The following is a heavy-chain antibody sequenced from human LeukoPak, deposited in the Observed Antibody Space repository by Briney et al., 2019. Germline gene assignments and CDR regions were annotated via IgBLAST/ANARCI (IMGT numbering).Heavy chain of an antibody. D-gene: IGHD4-17*01. CDR2: IYYSGST. V-gene: IGHV4-59*08. CDR1: GGSISSYY. Sequence: SETLSLTCTVSGGSISSYYWSWIRQPPGKGLEWIGYIYYSGSTNYNPSLKSRVTISVDTSKNQFSLKLSSVTAADPAVYYCARLCGDYGIDYWGQGTLVTVSS. CDR3: ARLCGDYGIDY. J-gene: IGHJ4*02.